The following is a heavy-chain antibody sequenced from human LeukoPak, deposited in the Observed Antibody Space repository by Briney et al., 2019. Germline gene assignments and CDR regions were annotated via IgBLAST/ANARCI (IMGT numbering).Heavy chain of an antibody. J-gene: IGHJ4*02. Sequence: GGSLRLSCAASGFTFGSYWMSWVRQAPGKGLEWVANIKQDGSEKYYVDSVKGRFTISRDNAKNSLYLQMNSLRAEDTAVYYCARDRFYYGSGTPLADYWGQGTLVTVSS. CDR1: GFTFGSYW. D-gene: IGHD3-10*01. CDR2: IKQDGSEK. CDR3: ARDRFYYGSGTPLADY. V-gene: IGHV3-7*01.